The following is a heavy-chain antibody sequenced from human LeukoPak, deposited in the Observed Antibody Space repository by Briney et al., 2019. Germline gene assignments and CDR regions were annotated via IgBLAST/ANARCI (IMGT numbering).Heavy chain of an antibody. Sequence: PGGSLRLSCAASGFTFSSYWMHWVRQAPGKGLVWVSRINSDGSSTSYADSVKGRFTISRDNSKNTLYLQMNSLRPEDTALYHCAKGGLTSGDTYWYFDLWGRGALVTVSS. CDR3: AKGGLTSGDTYWYFDL. D-gene: IGHD4-17*01. CDR1: GFTFSSYW. J-gene: IGHJ2*01. CDR2: INSDGSST. V-gene: IGHV3-74*01.